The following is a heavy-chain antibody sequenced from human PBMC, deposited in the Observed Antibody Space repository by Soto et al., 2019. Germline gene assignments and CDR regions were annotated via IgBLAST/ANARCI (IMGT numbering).Heavy chain of an antibody. V-gene: IGHV4-31*03. D-gene: IGHD3-9*01. CDR3: ARGLNYDILTGYSNDAFDI. CDR2: IYYSGST. Sequence: QVQLQESGPGLVKPSQTLSLTCTVSGGSISSGGYYWSWIRQHPGKGLEWIGYIYYSGSTYYNPSLKSRVTISVDTSKNQFSLKLSSVTAADTAVYYCARGLNYDILTGYSNDAFDIWGQGTMVTVSS. CDR1: GGSISSGGYY. J-gene: IGHJ3*02.